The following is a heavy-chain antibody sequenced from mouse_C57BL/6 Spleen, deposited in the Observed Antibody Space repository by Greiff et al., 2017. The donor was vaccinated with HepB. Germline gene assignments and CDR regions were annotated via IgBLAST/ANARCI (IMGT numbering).Heavy chain of an antibody. CDR3: TRRDPYYGSREGFAY. Sequence: VQLQQSGAELVRPGASVTLSCKASGYTFTDYEMHWVKQTPVHGLEWIGAIDPETGGTAYNQKFKGKAILTADKSSSTAYMELRSLTSEDSAVYYCTRRDPYYGSREGFAYWGQGTLVTVSA. CDR2: IDPETGGT. D-gene: IGHD1-1*01. V-gene: IGHV1-15*01. J-gene: IGHJ3*01. CDR1: GYTFTDYE.